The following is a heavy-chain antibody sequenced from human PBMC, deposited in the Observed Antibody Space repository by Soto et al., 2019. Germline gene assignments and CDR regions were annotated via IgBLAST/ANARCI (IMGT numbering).Heavy chain of an antibody. D-gene: IGHD6-13*01. Sequence: QITLKESGPTLVKPTQTLTLTCAFSRFSLSTSGVGVSWIRQPPGKALDWLALIYWNDDKRYSPSLKSRLTITKDTSKNQVVLTMTNMDPVDTATYYCAHSGATSSWTRGSWFDPWGQGTLVTVSS. CDR3: AHSGATSSWTRGSWFDP. V-gene: IGHV2-5*01. CDR1: RFSLSTSGVG. CDR2: IYWNDDK. J-gene: IGHJ5*02.